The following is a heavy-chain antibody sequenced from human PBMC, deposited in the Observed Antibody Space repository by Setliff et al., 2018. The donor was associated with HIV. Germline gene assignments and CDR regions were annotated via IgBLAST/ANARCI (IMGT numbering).Heavy chain of an antibody. V-gene: IGHV1-58*01. CDR2: IVVGSGKT. J-gene: IGHJ6*03. CDR1: GFTFSGSV. CDR3: AADRGDYFELDYPYYHYMDV. D-gene: IGHD3-22*01. Sequence: SVKVSCKASGFTFSGSVVQWVRQARGQRLEWIGRIVVGSGKTGYAQKFQNRVTITRDMSTSTAYMELSSLRSEDTAVYYCAADRGDYFELDYPYYHYMDVWGKGTTVTVSS.